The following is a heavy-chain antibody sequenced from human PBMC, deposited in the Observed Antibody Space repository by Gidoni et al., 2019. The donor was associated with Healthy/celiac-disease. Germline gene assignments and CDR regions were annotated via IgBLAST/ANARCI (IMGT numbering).Heavy chain of an antibody. D-gene: IGHD1-1*01. CDR2: IYYSGST. CDR1: GGSISSYY. J-gene: IGHJ4*02. V-gene: IGHV4-59*01. CDR3: ARGNVR. Sequence: QVQLQESGPGLVKPSETLSLTCTVSGGSISSYYWRWIRQPPGKGLEWIGYIYYSGSTKYNPSLKSRVTIAVDTSKNQFSRKLSSGTAADTAVYYCARGNVRWGQGTLVTVSS.